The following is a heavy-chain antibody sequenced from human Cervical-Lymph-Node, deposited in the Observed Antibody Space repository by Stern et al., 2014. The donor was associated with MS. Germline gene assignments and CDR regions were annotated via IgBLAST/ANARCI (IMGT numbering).Heavy chain of an antibody. J-gene: IGHJ2*01. CDR2: FYSGGTT. CDR1: GFTVSTNY. V-gene: IGHV3-66*01. CDR3: ARDGGYYYGSGSYLAWFFDL. Sequence: EVQLVESGGGLVQPGGSLRLSCAASGFTVSTNYVSWVRQAPGKGLEGVSIFYSGGTTYYADSVKGRFTISRDNSKNTLYLQMNSLRAEDTAIYYCARDGGYYYGSGSYLAWFFDLWGRGTLVTVSS. D-gene: IGHD3-10*01.